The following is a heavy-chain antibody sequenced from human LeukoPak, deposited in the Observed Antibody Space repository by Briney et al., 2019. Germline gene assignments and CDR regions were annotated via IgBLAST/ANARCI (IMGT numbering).Heavy chain of an antibody. D-gene: IGHD3-10*01. Sequence: PGGSLRLSCAASGFTFSSYGMHWVRQAPGKGLEWVAVISYDGSNKYYADSVKGRFTISRDNSKNTLYLQMNSLRAEDTAVYYCAKRAKPYYYIAAGPLDYWGQGTLVTVSS. CDR3: AKRAKPYYYIAAGPLDY. CDR1: GFTFSSYG. CDR2: ISYDGSNK. J-gene: IGHJ4*02. V-gene: IGHV3-30*18.